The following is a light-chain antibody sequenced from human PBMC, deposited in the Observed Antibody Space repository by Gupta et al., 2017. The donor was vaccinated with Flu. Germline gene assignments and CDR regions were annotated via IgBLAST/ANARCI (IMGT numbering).Light chain of an antibody. V-gene: IGLV2-14*01. J-gene: IGLJ1*01. CDR3: SSYTSSSTFYV. CDR1: SSDVGRSDY. Sequence: QSALTQPASVSGSPGQSITISCTGTSSDVGRSDYVSWYRRDPGKAPKLVIYDVSNRPSGVSSRFSGSKSGNTASLTISGLQAEDETDYYCSSYTSSSTFYVFGSGTKVTVL. CDR2: DVS.